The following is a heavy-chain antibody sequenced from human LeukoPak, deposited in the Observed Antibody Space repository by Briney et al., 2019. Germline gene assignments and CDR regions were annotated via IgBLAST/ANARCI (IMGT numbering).Heavy chain of an antibody. CDR2: INPNSGGT. V-gene: IGHV1-2*02. CDR1: GYTFTGYY. J-gene: IGHJ6*02. D-gene: IGHD3-10*01. CDR3: ARAHVLLWFGAPGYYGMDV. Sequence: ASVKVSCKASGYTFTGYYMHWVRQAPGQGLEWMGWINPNSGGTNYAQKFQGRVTMTRDTSTSTVYMELSSLRSEDTAVYYCARAHVLLWFGAPGYYGMDVWGQGTTVTVSS.